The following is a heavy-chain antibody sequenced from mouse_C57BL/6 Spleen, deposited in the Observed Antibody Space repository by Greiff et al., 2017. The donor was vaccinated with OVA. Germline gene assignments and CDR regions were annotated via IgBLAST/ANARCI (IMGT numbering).Heavy chain of an antibody. J-gene: IGHJ2*01. CDR1: GYSITSGYY. CDR2: ISYDGSN. V-gene: IGHV3-6*01. Sequence: EVQLQESGPGLVKPSQSLSLTCSVTGYSITSGYYWNWIRQFPGNKLEWMGYISYDGSNNYNPSLKNRISITRDTSKNQFFLKLNSVTTEDTATYYCARFITTVVAPYFDYWGQGTTLTVSS. CDR3: ARFITTVVAPYFDY. D-gene: IGHD1-1*01.